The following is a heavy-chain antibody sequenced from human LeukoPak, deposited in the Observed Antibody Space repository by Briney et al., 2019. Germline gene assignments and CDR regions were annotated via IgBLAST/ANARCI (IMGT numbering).Heavy chain of an antibody. D-gene: IGHD3-3*01. CDR1: GYTFTGYY. CDR3: ARAPVGGPLRFFDY. V-gene: IGHV1-2*02. Sequence: SVKVPCKASGYTFTGYYIHWVRQAPGQGLEWMGWIHPNSGGTNFVQKFQGRVTMTRDSSISTAYMEVSSLRSDDTAVYYCARAPVGGPLRFFDYWGQGTLVTVSS. CDR2: IHPNSGGT. J-gene: IGHJ4*02.